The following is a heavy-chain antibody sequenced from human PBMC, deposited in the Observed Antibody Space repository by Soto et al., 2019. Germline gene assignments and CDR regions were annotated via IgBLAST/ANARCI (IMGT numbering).Heavy chain of an antibody. D-gene: IGHD2-2*01. CDR1: GGSINNYF. CDR3: ERASEDVLVPTAIGYFDY. V-gene: IGHV4-59*12. J-gene: IGHJ4*02. Sequence: SETLSLTCTVSGGSINNYFWIWIRQPPGKALEWIGYIHYTGSTNYNPSLRSRVAISVDPSKSQFSLKLSSVTAADTAVYYCERASEDVLVPTAIGYFDYWGPATLDTVPQ. CDR2: IHYTGST.